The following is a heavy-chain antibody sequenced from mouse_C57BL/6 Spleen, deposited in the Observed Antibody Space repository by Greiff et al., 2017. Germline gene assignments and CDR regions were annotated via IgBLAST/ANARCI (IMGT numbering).Heavy chain of an antibody. CDR2: IYPGSGST. Sequence: QVQLQQPGAELVKPGASVKMSCKASGYTFTSYWITWVKQRPGQGLEWIGDIYPGSGSTNYNEKFKSKATLTVDTSSSTAYMQLSSLTSEDSAVYYCANDPDYYYGSSPHYFDYWGQGTTLTVSS. D-gene: IGHD1-1*01. J-gene: IGHJ2*01. CDR3: ANDPDYYYGSSPHYFDY. V-gene: IGHV1-55*01. CDR1: GYTFTSYW.